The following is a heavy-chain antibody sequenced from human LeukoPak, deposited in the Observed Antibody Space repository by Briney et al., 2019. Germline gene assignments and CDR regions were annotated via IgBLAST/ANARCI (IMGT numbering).Heavy chain of an antibody. Sequence: SETLSLTCAVYGGSFSGYYWSWIRQPPGKGLEWIGEINHSGSTNYNPSLKSRVTISVDTSKNQFSLKLSSVTAADTAVYYCAREVVRAYYYYMDVWGKGTTVTVSS. CDR1: GGSFSGYY. CDR2: INHSGST. V-gene: IGHV4-34*01. J-gene: IGHJ6*03. D-gene: IGHD3-10*01. CDR3: AREVVRAYYYYMDV.